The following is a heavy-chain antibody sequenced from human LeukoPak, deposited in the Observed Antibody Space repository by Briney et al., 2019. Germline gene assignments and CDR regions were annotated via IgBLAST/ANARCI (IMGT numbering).Heavy chain of an antibody. Sequence: GESLKISCKGSGYMFINYWIAWVRQMPGKGLEWMGIVYAGDPETRYSPSFQGQVTMSADRSTITAYLQWSSLTASDSAMYYCARLGSGYHYNHYYGLDVWGQGTTVTVS. CDR2: VYAGDPET. V-gene: IGHV5-51*01. CDR3: ARLGSGYHYNHYYGLDV. CDR1: GYMFINYW. J-gene: IGHJ6*02. D-gene: IGHD5-12*01.